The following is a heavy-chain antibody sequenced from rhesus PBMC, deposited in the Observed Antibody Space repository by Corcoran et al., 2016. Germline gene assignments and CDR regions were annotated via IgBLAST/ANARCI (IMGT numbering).Heavy chain of an antibody. J-gene: IGHJ4*01. V-gene: IGHV4S12*01. D-gene: IGHD5-24*01. CDR3: AREAAGTVFDY. CDR1: GGTISSVYYY. CDR2: MYSNSENT. Sequence: QVQLQESGPGVVKPSETLSLTCAVPGGTISSVYYYWLWIRQPPGKGLEWIGGMYSNSENTNYNPSLKRRVTISKDTFKNQFSRKLSSVTATDTAVYYCAREAAGTVFDYWGQGVLVTVSS.